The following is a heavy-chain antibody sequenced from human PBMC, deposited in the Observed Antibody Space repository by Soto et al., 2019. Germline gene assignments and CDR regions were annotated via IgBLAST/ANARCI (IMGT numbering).Heavy chain of an antibody. D-gene: IGHD1-1*01. Sequence: LCLPKSVACGSIVGHCWSCIRQTPGKRLEWIGYIFYTGSAYYNPSLESRLSISIDRSKNQFSLKLSSVSAADSAVYYCARDRNDYPEIWVKGTRVTVSS. CDR3: ARDRNDYPEI. CDR2: IFYTGSA. CDR1: CGSIVGHC. V-gene: IGHV4-59*11. J-gene: IGHJ4*02.